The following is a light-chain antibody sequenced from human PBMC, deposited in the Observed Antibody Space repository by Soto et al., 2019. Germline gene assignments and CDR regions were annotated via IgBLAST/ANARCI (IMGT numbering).Light chain of an antibody. V-gene: IGLV3-1*01. J-gene: IGLJ1*01. CDR2: QDN. CDR1: TLGDKF. Sequence: SYELTQPPSVYVSPGQTASITCSGDTLGDKFASWYQQKPGQSPVVVIYQDNRRPSGIPERFSGSNSGNTATLTISGTQAMDEADYYCQAWDSSTGVFGTGTKVTVL. CDR3: QAWDSSTGV.